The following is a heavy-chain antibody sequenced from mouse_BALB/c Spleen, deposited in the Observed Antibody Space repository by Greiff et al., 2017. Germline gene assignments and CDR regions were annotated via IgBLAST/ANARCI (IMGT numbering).Heavy chain of an antibody. CDR3: ARDDGYHYYAIDY. V-gene: IGHV1-31*01. CDR2: INPYNGAT. CDR1: GYSFTGYY. D-gene: IGHD2-3*01. Sequence: VQLQQSGPELVKPGASVKISCKASGYSFTGYYMHWVKQSHVKSLEWIGRINPYNGATSYNQNFKDKASLTVDKSSSTAYMELHSLTSEDSAVYYCARDDGYHYYAIDYWGQGTSVTVSS. J-gene: IGHJ4*01.